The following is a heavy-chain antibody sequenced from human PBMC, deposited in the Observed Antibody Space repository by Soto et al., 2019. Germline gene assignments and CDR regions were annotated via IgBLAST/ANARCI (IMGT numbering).Heavy chain of an antibody. CDR1: GGSISSSSYY. CDR2: IYYSGST. D-gene: IGHD3-16*01. CDR3: ARLSLPKGGGDY. Sequence: QLQLQESGPGLVKPSETLSLTCTVSGGSISSSSYYWGWIRQPPGKGLEWIGSIYYSGSTYYNPSLKSRVTISVDTSKNQFSLKLSSVTAADTAVYYCARLSLPKGGGDYWGQGTLVTVSS. V-gene: IGHV4-39*01. J-gene: IGHJ4*02.